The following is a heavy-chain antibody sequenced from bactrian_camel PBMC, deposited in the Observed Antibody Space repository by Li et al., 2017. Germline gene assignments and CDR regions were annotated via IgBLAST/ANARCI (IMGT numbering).Heavy chain of an antibody. CDR3: AMNFGY. J-gene: IGHJ6*01. CDR2: INGANGRT. V-gene: IGHV3S40*01. D-gene: IGHD3*01. Sequence: VQLVESGGGLVQPGGSLRLSCIGSGFEFSTIDLSWVRQAPGKGLEWVSGINGANGRTYYAPSVRGRFTISRDNARNTVTLQMYDLKTEDAGVYYVAMNFGYWGHGTQVTVS. CDR1: GFEFSTID.